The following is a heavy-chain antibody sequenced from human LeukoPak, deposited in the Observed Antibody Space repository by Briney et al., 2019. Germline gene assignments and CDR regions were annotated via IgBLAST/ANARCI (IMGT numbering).Heavy chain of an antibody. V-gene: IGHV5-10-1*01. D-gene: IGHD3-16*01. Sequence: GASLKISWKGAGSRFTSYWLTWVRQLPGKGPEWMGRIDPSDSYTNYRPSFQGHVTISADKSISTAYRQWSSLKASDTAMYYCARQEGEPTVPLGMDVWGQGTTVTVSS. CDR2: IDPSDSYT. CDR1: GSRFTSYW. J-gene: IGHJ6*02. CDR3: ARQEGEPTVPLGMDV.